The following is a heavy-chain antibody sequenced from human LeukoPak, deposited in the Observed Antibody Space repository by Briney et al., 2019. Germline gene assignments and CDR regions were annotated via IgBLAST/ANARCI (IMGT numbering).Heavy chain of an antibody. J-gene: IGHJ1*01. Sequence: GGSLRLSCAASGFTFSSYAMSWVRQAPGKGLEWVSAISGSGGSTYYADSVKGRFTISRDNSKHTLYLQMNSLRAEDTAVYYCAKGGYYDSSGYPLRYFQHWGQGTLVTVSS. CDR1: GFTFSSYA. D-gene: IGHD3-22*01. V-gene: IGHV3-23*01. CDR2: ISGSGGST. CDR3: AKGGYYDSSGYPLRYFQH.